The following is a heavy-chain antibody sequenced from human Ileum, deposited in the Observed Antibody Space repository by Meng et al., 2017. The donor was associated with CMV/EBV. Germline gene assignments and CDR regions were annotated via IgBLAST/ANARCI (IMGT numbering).Heavy chain of an antibody. V-gene: IGHV3-9*01. Sequence: GGSLRLSCAASGFTFDDYAMHWVRQAPGKGLEWVSGISWNSGSIGYGDSVKGRFTISRDNAKNSLYLQMDSLRVEDTALYYCAKLRIVGSGGEGHDAFDMWGQGTMVTVSS. CDR1: GFTFDDYA. D-gene: IGHD1-26*01. CDR2: ISWNSGSI. J-gene: IGHJ3*02. CDR3: AKLRIVGSGGEGHDAFDM.